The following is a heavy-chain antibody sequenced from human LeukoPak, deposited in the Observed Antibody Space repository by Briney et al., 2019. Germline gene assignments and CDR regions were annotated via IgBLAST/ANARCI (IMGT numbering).Heavy chain of an antibody. V-gene: IGHV1-18*01. D-gene: IGHD1-26*01. CDR2: ISAYNGNT. Sequence: ASVKVSCKASGYTFTSYGISWVRQAPGQGLEWMGWISAYNGNTNYAQKLQGRVTMTTDTSTSTAYMELRSLRSDDTAVYYCARDQLIPYGGSDDGNDYWGQGTLVTVSS. CDR1: GYTFTSYG. CDR3: ARDQLIPYGGSDDGNDY. J-gene: IGHJ4*02.